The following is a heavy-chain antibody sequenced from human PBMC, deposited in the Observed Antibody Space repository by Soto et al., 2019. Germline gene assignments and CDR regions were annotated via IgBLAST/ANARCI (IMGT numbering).Heavy chain of an antibody. V-gene: IGHV4-31*03. CDR3: ARDSYYYDSSGTIRPGMDV. Sequence: SETLSLTCTVSGGSISSGGYYWSWIRQHPGKGLEWIGYIYYSGSTYYNPSLKSRVTISVDTSKNQFSLKLSSVTAADTAVYYCARDSYYYDSSGTIRPGMDVWGQGTSVTVSS. D-gene: IGHD3-22*01. J-gene: IGHJ6*02. CDR2: IYYSGST. CDR1: GGSISSGGYY.